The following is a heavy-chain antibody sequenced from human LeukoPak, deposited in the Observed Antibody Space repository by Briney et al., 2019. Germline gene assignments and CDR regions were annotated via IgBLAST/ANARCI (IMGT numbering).Heavy chain of an antibody. CDR2: INPNSGGT. Sequence: GASVKVSCKASGYTFTSYGISWVRQAPGQGLEWMGWINPNSGGTNYAQKFQGRVTMTRITSISTAYMELSSLRSEDTAVYYCARAVAGGWYYFDYWGQGTLVTVSS. D-gene: IGHD6-19*01. CDR3: ARAVAGGWYYFDY. J-gene: IGHJ4*02. CDR1: GYTFTSYG. V-gene: IGHV1-8*02.